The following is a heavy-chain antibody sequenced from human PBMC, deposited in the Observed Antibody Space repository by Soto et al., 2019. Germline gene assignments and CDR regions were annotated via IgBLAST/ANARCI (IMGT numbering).Heavy chain of an antibody. CDR3: AKDRGGLIAVAAPYYYYGMDV. CDR2: ISYDGSNK. V-gene: IGHV3-30*18. J-gene: IGHJ6*02. CDR1: GFTFSSYG. Sequence: GGSLRLSCAASGFTFSSYGMHWVRQAPGKGLEWVAVISYDGSNKYYADSVKGRFTISRDNSKNTLYLQMNSLRAEDTAVYYCAKDRGGLIAVAAPYYYYGMDVWGQGTTVTV. D-gene: IGHD6-19*01.